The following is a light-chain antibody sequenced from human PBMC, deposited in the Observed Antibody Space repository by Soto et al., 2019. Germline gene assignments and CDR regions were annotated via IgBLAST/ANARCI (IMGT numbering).Light chain of an antibody. CDR2: EGS. CDR3: CSYSGSSTLV. CDR1: SSDVGSYNL. V-gene: IGLV2-23*01. J-gene: IGLJ2*01. Sequence: QSALTQPASVSGSPGQSITISCTGTSSDVGSYNLVSWYQQQPDKAPKLMIYEGSKRPSGVSNRFSGSKSGNTASLTISGLQAEDEADYYCCSYSGSSTLVFGGGTQLTVL.